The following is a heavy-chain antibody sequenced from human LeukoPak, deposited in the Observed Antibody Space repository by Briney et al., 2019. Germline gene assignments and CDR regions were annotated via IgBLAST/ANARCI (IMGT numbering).Heavy chain of an antibody. V-gene: IGHV3-64*01. CDR1: GSTFSSYA. Sequence: AGGSLRLSCAASGSTFSSYAMHWVRQAPGKGLEYVSAISSNGGSTYYANSVKGRFTISRDNSKNTLYLQMGSLRAEDMAVYYCARGVVVAATPHSPLFDYWGQGTLVTVSS. CDR2: ISSNGGST. CDR3: ARGVVVAATPHSPLFDY. D-gene: IGHD2-15*01. J-gene: IGHJ4*02.